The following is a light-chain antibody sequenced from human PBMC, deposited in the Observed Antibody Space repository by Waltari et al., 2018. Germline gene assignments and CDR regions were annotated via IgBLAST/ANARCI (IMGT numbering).Light chain of an antibody. CDR1: QSLVHRDGNTY. J-gene: IGKJ1*01. CDR2: KVS. V-gene: IGKV2-30*02. CDR3: MQGTHWPPWT. Sequence: DVVMTECPLSLPATLGQPASLSCRSSQSLVHRDGNTYLSWFQQRPGQSPRRLIYKVSNRDSGVPDRFSGSGSGTDFTLKISRVEAEDVGVYYCMQGTHWPPWTFGQGTKVEIQ.